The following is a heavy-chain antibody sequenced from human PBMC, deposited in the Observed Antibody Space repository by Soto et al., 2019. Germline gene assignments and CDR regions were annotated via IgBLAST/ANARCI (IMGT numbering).Heavy chain of an antibody. CDR3: ARNYPNYGDYYFDF. CDR2: INWNSRTL. D-gene: IGHD4-17*01. Sequence: QLVESGGGLVQPGRSLTLSCSASGFMFNDYGMNWVHQAPGKGLEWIAYINWNSRTLYYADSVRGRFTISRDNAERSLYLQMNSLRDDDTAVYYCARNYPNYGDYYFDFWGQGTLVAVSS. J-gene: IGHJ4*02. V-gene: IGHV3-48*02. CDR1: GFMFNDYG.